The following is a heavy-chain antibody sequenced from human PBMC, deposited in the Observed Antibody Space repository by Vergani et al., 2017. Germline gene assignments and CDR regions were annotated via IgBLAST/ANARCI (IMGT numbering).Heavy chain of an antibody. CDR3: AGATSGTFGWFDP. CDR1: GGSISSGGYY. CDR2: IYYSGRT. V-gene: IGHV4-31*03. J-gene: IGHJ5*02. Sequence: QVQLQESGPGLVKPSQTLSLTCTVSGGSISSGGYYWSWIRQHPGKGLEWIGYIYYSGRTYYNPSLKSRVTISLDTSKNQFSLQLSSLTAADTAVYFCAGATSGTFGWFDPWGQGTLVTVSS. D-gene: IGHD3-10*01.